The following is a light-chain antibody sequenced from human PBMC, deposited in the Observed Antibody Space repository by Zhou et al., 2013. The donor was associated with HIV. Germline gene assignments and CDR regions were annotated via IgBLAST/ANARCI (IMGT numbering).Light chain of an antibody. CDR1: QSVSSN. Sequence: EIVMTQSPATLSVSPGERATLSCRASQSVSSNLAWYQQKPGQAPRLLIYGASTRATGIPARFSGSGSGTEFTLTISSLQSEDFAVYYCQQYSSSLWTFGRRTKVEIK. J-gene: IGKJ1*01. V-gene: IGKV3-15*01. CDR3: QQYSSSLWT. CDR2: GAS.